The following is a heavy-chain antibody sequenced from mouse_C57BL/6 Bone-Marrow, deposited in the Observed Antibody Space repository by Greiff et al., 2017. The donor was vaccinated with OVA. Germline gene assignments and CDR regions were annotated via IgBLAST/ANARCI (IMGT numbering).Heavy chain of an antibody. CDR3: GLITTVVATDY. CDR1: YTFTDYYM. CDR2: YPGSGNTY. V-gene: IGHV1-83*01. Sequence: VQLQQSGPELVKPGASVKMSCKASGYTFTDYYMHWVKQKPGKGLEWIGEIYPGSGNTYYNEKFKGKATLTADTSSSTAYMQRSSLTSEDSAVYFCAGLITTVVATDYWGQGTTLTVSS. J-gene: IGHJ2*01. D-gene: IGHD1-1*01.